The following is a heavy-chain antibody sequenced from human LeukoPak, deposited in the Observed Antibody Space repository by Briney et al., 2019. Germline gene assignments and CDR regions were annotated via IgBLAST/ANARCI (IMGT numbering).Heavy chain of an antibody. CDR3: TTGGSSLAGDYVWGSYRYGGGDYFDY. CDR2: IKSKTGGGTT. Sequence: GGSLRLSCAASGFTFSNAWMSWVRQAPGKGLEWVGRIKSKTGGGTTDYAAPVKGRFTISRDDSKNTLYLQMNSLKTEDTAVYYCTTGGSSLAGDYVWGSYRYGGGDYFDYWGQGTLVTVSS. CDR1: GFTFSNAW. D-gene: IGHD3-16*02. V-gene: IGHV3-15*01. J-gene: IGHJ4*02.